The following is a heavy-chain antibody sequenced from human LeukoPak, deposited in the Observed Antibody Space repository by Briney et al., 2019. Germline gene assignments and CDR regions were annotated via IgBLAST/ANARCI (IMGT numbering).Heavy chain of an antibody. CDR2: ISAYNGNT. J-gene: IGHJ6*03. CDR3: ARDLYGSSSWYYYYYYMDV. CDR1: GYTFTSYG. D-gene: IGHD6-13*01. Sequence: GASVKVTCKASGYTFTSYGISWVRQAPGQGLEWMGWISAYNGNTNYAQKFQGRVTMTRDTSISTAYMELSRLRSDDTAVYYCARDLYGSSSWYYYYYYMDVWGKGTTVTVSS. V-gene: IGHV1-18*01.